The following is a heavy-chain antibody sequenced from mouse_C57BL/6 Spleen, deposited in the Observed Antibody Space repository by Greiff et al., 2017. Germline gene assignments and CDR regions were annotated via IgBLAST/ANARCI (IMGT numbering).Heavy chain of an antibody. CDR3: ARAVTTALTGTGAMDY. CDR1: GYTFTSYD. Sequence: QVQLQQSGPELVKPGASVKLSCKASGYTFTSYDINWVKQRPGQGLEWIGWIYPRDGSTKYNETFKGKATLTVDTSSSTAYMELHSLTSEDSAVYFCARAVTTALTGTGAMDYWGQGTSVTVSS. D-gene: IGHD4-1*01. J-gene: IGHJ4*01. V-gene: IGHV1-85*01. CDR2: IYPRDGST.